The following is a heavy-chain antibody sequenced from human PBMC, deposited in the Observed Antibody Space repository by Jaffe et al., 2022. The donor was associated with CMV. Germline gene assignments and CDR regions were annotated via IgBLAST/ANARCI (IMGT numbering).Heavy chain of an antibody. CDR1: GFTVSSNY. CDR3: ASHSSGWYGPDYYYGMDV. J-gene: IGHJ6*02. D-gene: IGHD6-19*01. V-gene: IGHV3-53*01. Sequence: EVQLVESGGGLIQPGGSLRLSCAASGFTVSSNYMSWVRQAPGKGLEWVSVIYSGGSTYYADSVKGRFTISRDNSKNTLYLQMNSLRAEDTAVYYCASHSSGWYGPDYYYGMDVWGQGTTVTVSS. CDR2: IYSGGST.